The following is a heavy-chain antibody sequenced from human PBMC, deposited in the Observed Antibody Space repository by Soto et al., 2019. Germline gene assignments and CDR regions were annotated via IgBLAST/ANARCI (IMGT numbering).Heavy chain of an antibody. CDR2: IYWDEDK. D-gene: IGHD2-15*01. Sequence: QITLKESGPTLVIPTQTLKLTCTFSGFSLSSSGVGVGWIRQPPGKAPEWLALIYWDEDKRYSPSLKTRLTITKDTSTNEVVLTMTNMDPVDTGTYYCAHKGGRGAGMDVWGQGTTVTVS. V-gene: IGHV2-5*02. CDR3: AHKGGRGAGMDV. J-gene: IGHJ6*02. CDR1: GFSLSSSGVG.